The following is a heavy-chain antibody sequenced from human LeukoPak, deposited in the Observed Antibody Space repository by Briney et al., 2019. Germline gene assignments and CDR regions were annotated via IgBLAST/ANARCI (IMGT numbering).Heavy chain of an antibody. J-gene: IGHJ6*04. CDR1: GFTFSSYA. CDR2: ISYDGSNK. CDR3: ARDITMVRGVIGAYYYYGMDV. V-gene: IGHV3-30*04. Sequence: GGSLRLSCAASGFTFSSYAMHWVRQAPGKGLEWVAVISYDGSNKYYADSVKGRFTISRDNSKNTPYLQTNSLRAEDTAVYYCARDITMVRGVIGAYYYYGMDVWGKGTTVTVSS. D-gene: IGHD3-10*01.